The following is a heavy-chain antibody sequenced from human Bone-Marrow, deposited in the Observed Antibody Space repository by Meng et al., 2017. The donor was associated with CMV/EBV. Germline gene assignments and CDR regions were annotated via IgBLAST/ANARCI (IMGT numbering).Heavy chain of an antibody. CDR3: AKELLTYYDFWSGYGMDV. Sequence: SCKASGGTFSRYAINWVRQAPGKGLEWVAFIQYGGSYKYYADSVKGRFTISRDNSKNSLSLQMNNLRAEDTAVYYFAKELLTYYDFWSGYGMDVWSQGTTVTFSS. V-gene: IGHV3-30*02. CDR2: IQYGGSYK. J-gene: IGHJ6*02. CDR1: GGTFSRYA. D-gene: IGHD3-3*01.